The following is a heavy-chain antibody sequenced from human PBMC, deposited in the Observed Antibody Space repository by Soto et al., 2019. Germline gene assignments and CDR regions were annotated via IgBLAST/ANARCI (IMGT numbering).Heavy chain of an antibody. J-gene: IGHJ6*02. CDR2: ISYDGSNK. CDR1: GFTFSSYG. D-gene: IGHD4-17*01. V-gene: IGHV3-30*18. Sequence: QVQLVESGGGVVQPGRSLRLSCAASGFTFSSYGMHWVRQAPGKGLEWVAVISYDGSNKYYADSVKGRFTISRDNSKNTLSLQMNSLRAEDTAVYYCAKASGDYGDGYYYGMDVWGQGTTVTVSS. CDR3: AKASGDYGDGYYYGMDV.